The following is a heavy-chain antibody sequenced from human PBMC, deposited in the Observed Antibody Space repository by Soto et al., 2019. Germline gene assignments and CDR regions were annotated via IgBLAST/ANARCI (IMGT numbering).Heavy chain of an antibody. J-gene: IGHJ4*02. CDR2: ISSSSYI. V-gene: IGHV3-21*01. Sequence: GGSLRLSCAASGFTFSSYSMNWVRQAPGKGLEWVSSISSSSYIYYADSVKGRFTISRDNAKNSLYLQMNSLRAEDTAVYYCARRKVRLRPFDYWGQGTLVTVSS. CDR1: GFTFSSYS. D-gene: IGHD5-12*01. CDR3: ARRKVRLRPFDY.